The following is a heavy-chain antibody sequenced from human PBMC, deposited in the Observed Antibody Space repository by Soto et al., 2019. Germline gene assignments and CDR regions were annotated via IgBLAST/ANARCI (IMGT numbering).Heavy chain of an antibody. CDR3: VRDADKVPRGQHMVHGDY. CDR2: IATNGGGT. D-gene: IGHD3-10*01. J-gene: IGHJ4*02. CDR1: GFTFTAYS. Sequence: DVQVVESGGDLVQPGGSLRLSCVTSGFTFTAYSLNWVRQAPGQGLEWLAYIATNGGGTDYGDSVKGRFTISRDKAKNTVYLQMNGLRAEDTAVYHCVRDADKVPRGQHMVHGDYWGQGTVVTVSS. V-gene: IGHV3-48*01.